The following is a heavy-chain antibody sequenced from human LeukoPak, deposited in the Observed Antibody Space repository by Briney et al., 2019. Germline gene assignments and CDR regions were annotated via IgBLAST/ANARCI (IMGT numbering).Heavy chain of an antibody. D-gene: IGHD2-2*01. CDR3: ARDAVDRHIVVVPAAIPRDYYYYYYMDV. Sequence: GASVKVSCKASGYTFTGYYMHWVRQAPGQGLEWMGWINPNSGGTNYAQKFQGRVTMTRDTSISTAYMELSRLRSDDTAVYYCARDAVDRHIVVVPAAIPRDYYYYYYMDVWGKGTTVTISS. J-gene: IGHJ6*03. CDR2: INPNSGGT. V-gene: IGHV1-2*02. CDR1: GYTFTGYY.